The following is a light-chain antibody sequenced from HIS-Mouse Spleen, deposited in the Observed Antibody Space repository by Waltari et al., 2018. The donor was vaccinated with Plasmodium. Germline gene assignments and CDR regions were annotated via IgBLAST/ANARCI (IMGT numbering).Light chain of an antibody. CDR3: AAWDDSLNGYV. V-gene: IGLV1-44*01. CDR2: SNN. CDR1: SSNIGSHT. J-gene: IGLJ1*01. Sequence: QSVLTPPPSASGTPGQTVTIPCSRSSSNIGSHTVHWYQQLPGTAPKLLIYSNNRRPSGVPDRFSGSKSGTSASLAISGLQSEDEADYYCAAWDDSLNGYVFGTGTKVTVL.